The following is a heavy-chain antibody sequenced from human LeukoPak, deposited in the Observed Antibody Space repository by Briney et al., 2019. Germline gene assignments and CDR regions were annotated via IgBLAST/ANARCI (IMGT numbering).Heavy chain of an antibody. D-gene: IGHD3-22*01. CDR3: ARDPDYYDSSGPTGLLDY. Sequence: SVKVSCKASGGTFSSYAISWVRQAPGQGLGWMGRIIPILGIANYAQKFQGRVTITADKSTSTAYMELSSLRSEDTAVYYCARDPDYYDSSGPTGLLDYWGQGTLVTVSS. J-gene: IGHJ4*02. CDR1: GGTFSSYA. CDR2: IIPILGIA. V-gene: IGHV1-69*04.